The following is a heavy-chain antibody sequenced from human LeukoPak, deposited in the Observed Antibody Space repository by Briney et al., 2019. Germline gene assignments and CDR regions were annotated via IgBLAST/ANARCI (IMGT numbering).Heavy chain of an antibody. CDR3: ARALGITMIVRFDY. CDR2: INPNSGAT. Sequence: ASVKVSCKASGYTFTGYYMHWVRQAPAQGLEWMVCINPNSGATNCAQKFQGRVTMTRDTSISNAYMELSRLKSDDTAVYYCARALGITMIVRFDYWGQGTLVTVSS. J-gene: IGHJ4*02. V-gene: IGHV1-2*02. CDR1: GYTFTGYY. D-gene: IGHD3-22*01.